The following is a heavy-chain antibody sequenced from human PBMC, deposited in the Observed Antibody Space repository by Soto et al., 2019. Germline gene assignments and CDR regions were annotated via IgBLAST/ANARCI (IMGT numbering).Heavy chain of an antibody. V-gene: IGHV4-31*03. CDR1: GESITSLGYY. J-gene: IGHJ4*02. CDR3: TRGAY. CDR2: VSYPGST. Sequence: QVHLQESGPGLVKPSQTLSLARSVSGESITSLGYYWTWVRQPPGKGLEWIGFVSYPGSTFYNSALRSRVTISRHTSPTQFFLAVKSGTVADTAMYFCTRGAYWGQGVLVTVSS.